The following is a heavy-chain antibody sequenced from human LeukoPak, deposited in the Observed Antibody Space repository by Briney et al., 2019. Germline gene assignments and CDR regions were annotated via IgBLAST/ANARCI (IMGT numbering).Heavy chain of an antibody. V-gene: IGHV1-69*05. J-gene: IGHJ3*02. CDR2: IIPIFGTA. CDR1: GGTFSSYA. Sequence: GASVKVSCKASGGTFSSYAISWVRQAPGQGLEWMGRIIPIFGTANYAQKFQGRVTITTDESTSTAYMELSSLRSEDTAVYYCATATDHSSSWLDAFDIWGQGTMVTVSS. CDR3: ATATDHSSSWLDAFDI. D-gene: IGHD6-13*01.